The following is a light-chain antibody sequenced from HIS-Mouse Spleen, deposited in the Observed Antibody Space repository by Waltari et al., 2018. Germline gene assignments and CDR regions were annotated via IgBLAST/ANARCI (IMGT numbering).Light chain of an antibody. J-gene: IGLJ2*01. V-gene: IGLV2-23*01. Sequence: QSALTQPASVSGSPGQSITISCPGTSSDFGRFNLVSWYQQHPGKAPKPMIYEGSKRPSGVSNRFSGSKSGNTASLTISGLQAEDEADYYCCSYAGSSTLVFGGGTKLTVL. CDR1: SSDFGRFNL. CDR3: CSYAGSSTLV. CDR2: EGS.